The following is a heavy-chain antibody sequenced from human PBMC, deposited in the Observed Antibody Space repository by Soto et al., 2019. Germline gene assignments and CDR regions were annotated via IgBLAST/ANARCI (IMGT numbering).Heavy chain of an antibody. CDR1: GGSISSSNW. CDR3: ARSVREVAGTWFDP. D-gene: IGHD6-19*01. CDR2: IYHSGST. V-gene: IGHV4-4*02. J-gene: IGHJ5*02. Sequence: PSETLSLTCAVSGGSISSSNWWSWVRQPPGKGLEWIGEIYHSGSTNYNPSLKSRVTISVDKSKNQFSLKLSSVTAADTAVYYCARSVREVAGTWFDPWGQGTLVTVSA.